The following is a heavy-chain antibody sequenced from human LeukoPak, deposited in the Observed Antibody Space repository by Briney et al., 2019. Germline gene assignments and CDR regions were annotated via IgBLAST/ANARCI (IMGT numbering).Heavy chain of an antibody. J-gene: IGHJ4*02. D-gene: IGHD3-16*01. CDR3: ATQRGSYLWGTDFDY. CDR2: INPNSGDT. CDR1: GYTFTRYY. Sequence: GASVTVSCKASGYTFTRYYMHWVRQAPGQGLEWMGWINPNSGDTKYSQKFQGRVTMTTDASISTAYMELSRLRSDDAAVYYCATQRGSYLWGTDFDYGGQGTLGTVS. V-gene: IGHV1-2*02.